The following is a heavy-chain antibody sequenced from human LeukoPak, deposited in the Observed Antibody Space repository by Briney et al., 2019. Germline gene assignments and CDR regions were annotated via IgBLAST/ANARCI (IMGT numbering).Heavy chain of an antibody. Sequence: SQTLSLTCAISGDSVSSNSAAWNWIRQSPSSGLEWLGRTYYRSKWYNDYAVSVKSRITINPDTSKNQFSLQLNSATPEDTAVYYCARGKRDGYNTLDYWGQGTLVTVSS. CDR3: ARGKRDGYNTLDY. CDR1: GDSVSSNSAA. CDR2: TYYRSKWYN. V-gene: IGHV6-1*01. J-gene: IGHJ4*02. D-gene: IGHD5-24*01.